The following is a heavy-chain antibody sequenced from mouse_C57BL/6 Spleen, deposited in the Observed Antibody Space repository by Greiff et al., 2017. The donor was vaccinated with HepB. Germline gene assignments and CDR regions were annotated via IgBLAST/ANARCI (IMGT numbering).Heavy chain of an antibody. D-gene: IGHD1-1*01. CDR2: IYPGDGDT. CDR3: ARNYYYGSSGDY. J-gene: IGHJ2*01. V-gene: IGHV1-82*01. CDR1: GYAFSSSW. Sequence: QVQLKQSGPELVKPGASVKISCKASGYAFSSSWMNWVKQRPGKGLEWIGRIYPGDGDTNYNGKFKGKATLTADKSSSTAYMQLSSLTSEDSAVYFCARNYYYGSSGDYWGQGTTLTVSS.